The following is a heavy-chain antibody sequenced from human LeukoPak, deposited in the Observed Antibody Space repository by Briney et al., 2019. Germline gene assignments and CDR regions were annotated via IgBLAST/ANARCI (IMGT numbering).Heavy chain of an antibody. CDR2: ISSSGSTI. J-gene: IGHJ4*02. D-gene: IGHD2-15*01. V-gene: IGHV3-48*03. CDR3: ARVRGYCSGGSCYWDY. CDR1: GFTFSSYE. Sequence: GGSLRLSCAASGFTFSSYEMNWVRQAPGKGLEWVSYISSSGSTIYYADSVKGRFTISRDNAKNSLYLQMNSLRAEDRAVFYCARVRGYCSGGSCYWDYWGQGTLVTLSS.